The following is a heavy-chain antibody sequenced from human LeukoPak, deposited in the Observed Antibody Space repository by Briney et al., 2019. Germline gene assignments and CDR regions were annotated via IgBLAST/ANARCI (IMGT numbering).Heavy chain of an antibody. V-gene: IGHV1-18*01. Sequence: GASVKVSCKASGYTFTSYGISWVRQAPGQGLEWMGWISAYNGNTNYAQKLQGRVTMTRDTSISTAYMELSRLRSDDTAVYYCARGTGLRYFDWSIDYWGQGTLVTVSS. CDR3: ARGTGLRYFDWSIDY. CDR2: ISAYNGNT. J-gene: IGHJ4*02. CDR1: GYTFTSYG. D-gene: IGHD3-9*01.